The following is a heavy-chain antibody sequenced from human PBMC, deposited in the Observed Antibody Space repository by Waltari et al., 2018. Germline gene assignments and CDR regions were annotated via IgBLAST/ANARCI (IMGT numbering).Heavy chain of an antibody. V-gene: IGHV3-23*04. D-gene: IGHD3-22*01. J-gene: IGHJ6*03. CDR2: ISGSGDIT. Sequence: QLVESGGALLQPGGSLRLSCAASGFTFSNHAMSWVRQAPGKGLEWVSAISGSGDITYYADAVEGRFTISRDNSKNTLYRQMNSLRAEDTAVYYCAKDRAYYDSSGWAYYYYMDVWGKGTMVTVSS. CDR1: GFTFSNHA. CDR3: AKDRAYYDSSGWAYYYYMDV.